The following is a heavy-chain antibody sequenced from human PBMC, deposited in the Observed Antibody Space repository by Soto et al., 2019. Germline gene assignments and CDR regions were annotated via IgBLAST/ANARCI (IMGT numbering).Heavy chain of an antibody. Sequence: QVQLQQWGAGLLKPSETLSLTCAVYGGSFSGYYWTWIRQSPEKGLELIGEVNHSGTTYYNQSLKTRVTISVHTTKNQFSLKMSSVTAADTAVYYCARGIGYCSRINCYASRRLRFDSWGQGTLVTVSS. CDR2: VNHSGTT. CDR1: GGSFSGYY. D-gene: IGHD2-2*01. J-gene: IGHJ4*02. V-gene: IGHV4-34*01. CDR3: ARGIGYCSRINCYASRRLRFDS.